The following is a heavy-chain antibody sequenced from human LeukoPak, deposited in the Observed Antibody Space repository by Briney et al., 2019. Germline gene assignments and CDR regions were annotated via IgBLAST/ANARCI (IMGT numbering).Heavy chain of an antibody. J-gene: IGHJ5*02. CDR1: GYSFTSYW. Sequence: GESLKISCKGSGYSFTSYWIGWGRQMPGKGLGWMGIIYPGDSATRERPSFHGQVTISADKSISTAYLQWSSLKASHPAMYYCARRIPARPANWFDPWGQGTLVTVFS. D-gene: IGHD6-6*01. CDR2: IYPGDSAT. V-gene: IGHV5-51*01. CDR3: ARRIPARPANWFDP.